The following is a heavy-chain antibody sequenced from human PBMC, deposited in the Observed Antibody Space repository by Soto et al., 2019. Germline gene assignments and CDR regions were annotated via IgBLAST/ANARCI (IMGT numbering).Heavy chain of an antibody. Sequence: EVQLVESGGGLVQPGGSLRLSCAASGFTFSNYWMHWVRQAPGKGLVWVSRIKSDGSSTNYADSVKGRFTSSRDNAKNTLSLQLNSLRVEDTAVYYCARGNNGMDVWGQGTTVTVSS. CDR1: GFTFSNYW. CDR2: IKSDGSST. J-gene: IGHJ6*02. V-gene: IGHV3-74*01. CDR3: ARGNNGMDV.